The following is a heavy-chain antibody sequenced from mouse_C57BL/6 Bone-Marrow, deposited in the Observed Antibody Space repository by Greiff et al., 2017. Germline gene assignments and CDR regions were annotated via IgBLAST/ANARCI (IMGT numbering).Heavy chain of an antibody. D-gene: IGHD2-5*01. CDR2: IYPGSGST. CDR3: ARGGIDSNYWYFDV. V-gene: IGHV1-55*01. CDR1: GYTFTSYW. Sequence: QVQLQQPGAELVKPGASVKMSCKASGYTFTSYWITWVKQRPGQGLEWIGDIYPGSGSTNYNEKFKSKATLTVDTSSSTASMQLSSLTSEDSAVYYCARGGIDSNYWYFDVWGTGTTVTVSS. J-gene: IGHJ1*03.